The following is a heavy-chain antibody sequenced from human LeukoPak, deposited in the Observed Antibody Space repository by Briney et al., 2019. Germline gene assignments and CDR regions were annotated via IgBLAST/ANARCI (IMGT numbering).Heavy chain of an antibody. Sequence: ASVKVSCKASGYTFTSYYMHWVRQAPGHRLGWMGIINPSGGSTSYAQKFQGRVTMTRDTSTSTVYMELSSLRSEDTAVYYCARDVVVVPAAAERYIDYWGQGTLVTVSS. J-gene: IGHJ4*02. V-gene: IGHV1-46*01. CDR1: GYTFTSYY. CDR2: INPSGGST. D-gene: IGHD2-2*01. CDR3: ARDVVVVPAAAERYIDY.